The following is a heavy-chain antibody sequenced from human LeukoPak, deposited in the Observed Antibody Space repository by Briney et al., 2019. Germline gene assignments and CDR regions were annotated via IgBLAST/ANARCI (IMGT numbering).Heavy chain of an antibody. D-gene: IGHD4-23*01. CDR3: ARSPTHYGGNLVDY. V-gene: IGHV1-8*02. CDR1: GYTFTSYG. Sequence: ASVKVSCKASGYTFTSYGINWVRQATGQGLEWMGWMNPNSGNTGYAQKFQGRVTMTRNTSISTAYMELSSLRSEDTAVYYCARSPTHYGGNLVDYWGQGTLVTVSS. CDR2: MNPNSGNT. J-gene: IGHJ4*02.